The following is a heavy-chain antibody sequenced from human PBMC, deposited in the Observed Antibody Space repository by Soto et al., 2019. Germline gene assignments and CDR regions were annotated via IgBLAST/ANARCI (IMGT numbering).Heavy chain of an antibody. Sequence: QVQLVQSGAEVRKPGSSVKVSCKASGGTFSRHAIRWVRQAPGQGLEWMGGIIPIFGTANHAQKFQGRVTIIADESTSTVYMQLSSLRSEDTAMYYCARGWGYDSNDYYYAYWGQGTLVSVSS. D-gene: IGHD3-22*01. CDR1: GGTFSRHA. V-gene: IGHV1-69*01. CDR3: ARGWGYDSNDYYYAY. CDR2: IIPIFGTA. J-gene: IGHJ4*02.